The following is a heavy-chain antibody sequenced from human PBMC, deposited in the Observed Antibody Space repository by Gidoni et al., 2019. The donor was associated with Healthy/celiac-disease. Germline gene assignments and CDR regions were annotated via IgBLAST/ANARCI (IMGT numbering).Heavy chain of an antibody. Sequence: EVQLLESGGGVVQPGGSLRRSCSASGFTFRSYALSWVRQAPGKGLEWVSAISGSGGSTYYAYSVKGRFTISRDNSKNTLYLQMNSLRAEDTAVYYCAKAPTMITFGGVIVIPFDYWGQGTLVTVSS. CDR2: ISGSGGST. CDR1: GFTFRSYA. V-gene: IGHV3-23*01. CDR3: AKAPTMITFGGVIVIPFDY. J-gene: IGHJ4*02. D-gene: IGHD3-16*02.